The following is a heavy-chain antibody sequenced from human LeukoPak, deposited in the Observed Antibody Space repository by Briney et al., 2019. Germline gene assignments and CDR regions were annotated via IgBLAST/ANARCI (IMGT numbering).Heavy chain of an antibody. J-gene: IGHJ4*02. V-gene: IGHV3-23*01. Sequence: PSGVSLRLSCAASGFTFSSYVMSWVRQARGKGLEWVSAISGSGATTYYADSVKGRFTISRDNSKNTLYLHMNSLRAEDTAVYYCAKRVSGTTFYWGQGTLVTVSS. CDR2: ISGSGATT. D-gene: IGHD1-1*01. CDR1: GFTFSSYV. CDR3: AKRVSGTTFY.